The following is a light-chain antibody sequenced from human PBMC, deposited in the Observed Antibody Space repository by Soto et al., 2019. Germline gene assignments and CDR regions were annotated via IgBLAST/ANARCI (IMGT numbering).Light chain of an antibody. CDR2: DAS. CDR3: QQRSNWPWT. V-gene: IGKV3-11*01. CDR1: LSVSVY. Sequence: VVLTQSPVTLSLSPGERATLSCMTSLSVSVYVDWYQQTPGQARRLLISDASNRATVIPARFSGSGSGTDFTLTISSLEPEDFAVYYCQQRSNWPWTFGQGTKVDIK. J-gene: IGKJ1*01.